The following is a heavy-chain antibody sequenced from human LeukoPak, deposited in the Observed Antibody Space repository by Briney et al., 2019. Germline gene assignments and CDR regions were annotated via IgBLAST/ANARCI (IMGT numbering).Heavy chain of an antibody. V-gene: IGHV4-4*07. CDR3: AREGGTTGYYYYGMDV. CDR2: IYNSGSS. J-gene: IGHJ6*02. Sequence: SKTLSLTCTVSGGSISGYYWSWIRQPAGKGLEWIGRIYNSGSSDYNPSHKSRVTMSVDTSKNQFSLKLSSVTAADTAVYYCAREGGTTGYYYYGMDVWGQGTTVTVSS. CDR1: GGSISGYY. D-gene: IGHD4-11*01.